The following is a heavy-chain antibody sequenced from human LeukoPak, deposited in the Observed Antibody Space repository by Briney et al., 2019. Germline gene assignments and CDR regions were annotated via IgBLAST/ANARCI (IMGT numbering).Heavy chain of an antibody. CDR1: GGSISSYY. Sequence: SETLSLTCTVSGGSISSYYWSWIRQPPGKGLEWIGYIYYSGSTNYNPSLKSRVTISVDTSKNQFSLKLSSVTAADTAVYYCARHDCSGGSCYYFAYWGQGTLVTVSS. D-gene: IGHD2-15*01. V-gene: IGHV4-59*01. CDR3: ARHDCSGGSCYYFAY. J-gene: IGHJ4*02. CDR2: IYYSGST.